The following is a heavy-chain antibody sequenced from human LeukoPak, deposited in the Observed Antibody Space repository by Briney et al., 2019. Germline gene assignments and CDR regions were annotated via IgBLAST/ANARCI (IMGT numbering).Heavy chain of an antibody. Sequence: SETLSLTCTVSGGSISSYYWSWIRQPPGKGLEWIGYIYHSGSTYYNPSLKSRVTISVDRSKNQFSLKLSSVTAADTAVYYCARGRITGTGTPSYGMDVWGQGTTVTVSS. CDR3: ARGRITGTGTPSYGMDV. V-gene: IGHV4-59*12. CDR2: IYHSGST. CDR1: GGSISSYY. D-gene: IGHD1-7*01. J-gene: IGHJ6*02.